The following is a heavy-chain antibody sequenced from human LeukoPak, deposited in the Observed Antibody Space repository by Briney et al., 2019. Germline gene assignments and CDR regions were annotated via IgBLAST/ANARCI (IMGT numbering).Heavy chain of an antibody. D-gene: IGHD6-13*01. Sequence: GSLRLSCAASGFTFSSYAMSWVRQAPGKGLEWVSSISGNSNYLYYADSVQGRFTISRDIAKNSVYLQMNSLRAADTAVYYCTRGSSRSYWYFDLWGRGTLVTVSS. V-gene: IGHV3-21*04. CDR2: ISGNSNYL. CDR3: TRGSSRSYWYFDL. J-gene: IGHJ2*01. CDR1: GFTFSSYA.